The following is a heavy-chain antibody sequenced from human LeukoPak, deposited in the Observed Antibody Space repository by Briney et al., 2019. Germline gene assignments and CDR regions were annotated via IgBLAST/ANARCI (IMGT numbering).Heavy chain of an antibody. D-gene: IGHD6-6*01. Sequence: SETLSLTCTVSGYSISSGYHWGWIRQPPGKGLEWIGSMYHSGSSYYNPSLKSRVTISVDTSNNQFSLKLTSVTAADTAIYYCARDFSSSSTVYYYYYMDVWGKGTTVTVSS. V-gene: IGHV4-38-2*02. CDR1: GYSISSGYH. CDR2: MYHSGSS. CDR3: ARDFSSSSTVYYYYYMDV. J-gene: IGHJ6*03.